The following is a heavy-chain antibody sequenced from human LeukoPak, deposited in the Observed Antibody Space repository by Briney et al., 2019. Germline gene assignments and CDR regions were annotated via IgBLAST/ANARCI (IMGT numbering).Heavy chain of an antibody. CDR2: VNSDGSGT. CDR3: LGLGGLSLD. V-gene: IGHV3-74*01. D-gene: IGHD3-16*01. Sequence: PGGSLRLSCAASGSTFSRYSMHWVRQAPGKGLVWVSHVNSDGSGTDYADSVKGRFTISRDNAKNTLHLQMNSLRVEGTADCVCLGLGGLSLDWGQGTLVTVSS. CDR1: GSTFSRYS. J-gene: IGHJ4*02.